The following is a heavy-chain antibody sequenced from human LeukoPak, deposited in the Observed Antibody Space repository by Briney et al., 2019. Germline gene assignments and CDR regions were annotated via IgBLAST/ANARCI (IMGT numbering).Heavy chain of an antibody. D-gene: IGHD3-22*01. CDR2: IKSDGSEK. CDR1: RFTFSSSW. J-gene: IGHJ4*02. V-gene: IGHV3-7*01. CDR3: ARFSSGDMAFDY. Sequence: GGSLRLSCAASRFTFSSSWMSWVRQAPGKGLEWVANIKSDGSEKYYVDSVKGRFTISRDNAKNSLYLQMVSLRAEDTAIYYCARFSSGDMAFDYWGQGTLVTVSS.